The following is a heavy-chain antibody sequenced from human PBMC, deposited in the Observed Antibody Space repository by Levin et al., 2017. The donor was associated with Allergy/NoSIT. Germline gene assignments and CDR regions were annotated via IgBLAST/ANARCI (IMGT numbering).Heavy chain of an antibody. CDR2: SSWNSGSK. V-gene: IGHV3-9*01. Sequence: GGSLRLSCAASGFTFDDYAMHWVRQAPGKGLEWVSGSSWNSGSKDYADSVKGRFTISRDNAKKSLYLQMNSLRAEDTALYYCAKDSMLAANYYYYGMDVWGQGTTVTVSS. CDR3: AKDSMLAANYYYYGMDV. D-gene: IGHD2-15*01. CDR1: GFTFDDYA. J-gene: IGHJ6*02.